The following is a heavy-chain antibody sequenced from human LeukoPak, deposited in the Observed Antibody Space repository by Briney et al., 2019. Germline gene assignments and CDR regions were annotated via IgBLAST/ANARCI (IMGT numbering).Heavy chain of an antibody. CDR3: AKDATIFGVVTGDAFDI. V-gene: IGHV3-30*18. CDR2: ISYDGSNK. D-gene: IGHD3-3*01. CDR1: GFTFSSYG. J-gene: IGHJ3*02. Sequence: GGSLRLSCAASGFTFSSYGMHWVRQAPGKGLEWVAVISYDGSNKYYADSVKGRFTISRDSSKNTLYLQMNSLRAEDTAVYYCAKDATIFGVVTGDAFDIWGQGTMVTVSS.